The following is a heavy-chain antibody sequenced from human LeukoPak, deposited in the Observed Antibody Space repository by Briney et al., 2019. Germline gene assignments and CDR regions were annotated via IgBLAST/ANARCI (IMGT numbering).Heavy chain of an antibody. Sequence: PGRSLRLSCAASGFTFSSYGMHWVRQAPGKGLEWVAVIWYDGSNKYYADSVKGRFTISRDNSKNTLYLQMNSLRAEDTAVYYCARDPGYTGTALDYWGQGTLVTVSS. CDR1: GFTFSSYG. CDR2: IWYDGSNK. CDR3: ARDPGYTGTALDY. D-gene: IGHD6-13*01. J-gene: IGHJ4*02. V-gene: IGHV3-33*01.